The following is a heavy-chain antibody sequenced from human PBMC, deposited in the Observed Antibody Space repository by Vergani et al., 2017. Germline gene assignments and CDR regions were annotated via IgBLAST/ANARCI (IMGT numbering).Heavy chain of an antibody. CDR1: GGSFSGYY. Sequence: QVQLQQWGAGLLKPSETLSLTCAVYGGSFSGYYWSWIRQPPGKGLEWIGEINHSGSTNYNPSLKSRVTISVDTSKNQFFLKLSSVTAADTAMYYCARGTNSGWYYSWGQGTLVTVSS. V-gene: IGHV4-34*01. J-gene: IGHJ5*02. D-gene: IGHD6-19*01. CDR2: INHSGST. CDR3: ARGTNSGWYYS.